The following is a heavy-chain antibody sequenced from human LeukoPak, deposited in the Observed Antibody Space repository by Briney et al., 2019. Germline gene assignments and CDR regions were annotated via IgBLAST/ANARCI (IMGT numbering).Heavy chain of an antibody. CDR1: GYTFTSYD. CDR2: MNPNSGNT. V-gene: IGHV1-8*01. Sequence: ASVKVSCKASGYTFTSYDINWVRQATGQGLEWMGWMNPNSGNTGYAQKFQGRVTMTRNTSISTAYMELSSLRSEDTAVYYCAWTMVRGVIMGYWGHGTLVTVSS. J-gene: IGHJ4*01. D-gene: IGHD3-10*01. CDR3: AWTMVRGVIMGY.